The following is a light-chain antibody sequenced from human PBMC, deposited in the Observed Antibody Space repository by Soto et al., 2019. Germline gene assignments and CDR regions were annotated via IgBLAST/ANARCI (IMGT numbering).Light chain of an antibody. CDR1: SSDVGAYNY. J-gene: IGLJ3*02. Sequence: QSALTQPPSASGSPGQSVTISCTGTSSDVGAYNYVSWYQQHPGEAPKLMIYEVSKRPSGVPDRFSGSKSDNTASLTVSGLQAEDEGDYYCSSHAGSNSFAVFGGGTKVTVL. CDR3: SSHAGSNSFAV. V-gene: IGLV2-8*01. CDR2: EVS.